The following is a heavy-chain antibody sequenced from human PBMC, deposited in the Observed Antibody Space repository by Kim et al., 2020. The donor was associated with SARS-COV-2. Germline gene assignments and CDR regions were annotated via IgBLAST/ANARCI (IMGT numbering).Heavy chain of an antibody. Sequence: GGSLRLSCAASGFTFSNAWMSWVRQAPGKGLEWVGRIKSKTDGGTTDYAAPVKGRFTISRDDSKNTLYLQMNSLKTEDTAVYYCTTDRLRMVYAMDDYYWGQGTLDTVSS. CDR1: GFTFSNAW. D-gene: IGHD2-8*01. CDR3: TTDRLRMVYAMDDYY. V-gene: IGHV3-15*01. J-gene: IGHJ4*02. CDR2: IKSKTDGGTT.